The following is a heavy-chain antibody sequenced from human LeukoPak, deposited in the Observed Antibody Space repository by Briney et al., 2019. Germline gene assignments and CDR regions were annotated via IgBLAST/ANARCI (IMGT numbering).Heavy chain of an antibody. J-gene: IGHJ4*02. CDR3: ARHAGGITATGTRPFDY. D-gene: IGHD6-13*01. CDR2: IYYSGST. V-gene: IGHV4-39*01. Sequence: SETLSLTCTVSGASFSSSTYYWGWIRQSPGKGLEWIGSIYYSGSTYYNPSLKSRVTMSVGTSKNQFSLKLSSVTAADTAVYYCARHAGGITATGTRPFDYWGQGTLVTVSS. CDR1: GASFSSSTYY.